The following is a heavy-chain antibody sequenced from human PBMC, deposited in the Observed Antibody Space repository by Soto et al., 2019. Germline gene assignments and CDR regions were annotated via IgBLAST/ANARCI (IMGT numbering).Heavy chain of an antibody. V-gene: IGHV1-8*01. D-gene: IGHD3-16*02. CDR3: ARGQRRITFGGVIVS. Sequence: ASVKVSCKASGYTFTSYYINWVRQATGQGLEWMGWMNPNSGNTGYAQKFQGRVTMTRNTSISTAYMELSSLRSEDTAVYYCARGQRRITFGGVIVSWGQGTLVTVSS. J-gene: IGHJ4*02. CDR2: MNPNSGNT. CDR1: GYTFTSYY.